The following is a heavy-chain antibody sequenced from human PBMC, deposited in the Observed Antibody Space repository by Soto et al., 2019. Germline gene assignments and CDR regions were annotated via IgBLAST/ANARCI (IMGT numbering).Heavy chain of an antibody. CDR3: AREGDYSSSSADYYGMDV. Sequence: PSEPLSLTCAVSGGSISSSNWWSWVRQPPGKGLEWIGEIYHSGSTNYNPSLKSRVTISVDKSKNQFSLKLSSVTAADTAVYYCAREGDYSSSSADYYGMDVWGQGTTVTVSS. V-gene: IGHV4-4*02. CDR1: GGSISSSNW. D-gene: IGHD6-6*01. J-gene: IGHJ6*02. CDR2: IYHSGST.